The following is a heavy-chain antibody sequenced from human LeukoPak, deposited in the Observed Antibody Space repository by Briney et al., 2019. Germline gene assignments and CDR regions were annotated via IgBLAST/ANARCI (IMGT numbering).Heavy chain of an antibody. Sequence: PSETLSLTCTVSGGSISSYYWSWIRQPPGKGLEWIGYIYYSGSTNYNPSLNSLFTISIDTSKNQFSLKLSSVTAADTAVYYCARRIASSGSYYMGWFDPWGQGTLVTVSS. D-gene: IGHD3-10*01. CDR2: IYYSGST. J-gene: IGHJ5*02. V-gene: IGHV4-59*12. CDR3: ARRIASSGSYYMGWFDP. CDR1: GGSISSYY.